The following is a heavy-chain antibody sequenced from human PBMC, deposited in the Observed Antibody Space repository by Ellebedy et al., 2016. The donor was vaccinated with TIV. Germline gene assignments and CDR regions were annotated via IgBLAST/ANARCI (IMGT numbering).Heavy chain of an antibody. Sequence: GGSLRLXCTGSGFTFTNFAMRWFRQAPGKGLEWVSDISATGGSKYYADSVKGRFTISRDNSKNTFYLQMNSLRADDTAMYYCAKDVQTRVPLAGASDSWGQGTLVSVSS. D-gene: IGHD1-1*01. CDR3: AKDVQTRVPLAGASDS. J-gene: IGHJ4*02. V-gene: IGHV3-23*01. CDR2: ISATGGSK. CDR1: GFTFTNFA.